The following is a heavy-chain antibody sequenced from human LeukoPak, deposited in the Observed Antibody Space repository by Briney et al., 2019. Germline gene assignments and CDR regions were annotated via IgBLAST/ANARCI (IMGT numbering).Heavy chain of an antibody. V-gene: IGHV1-46*01. J-gene: IGHJ4*02. CDR3: ARYDYDDRSGYQHSTRNDY. CDR2: INPSGGST. Sequence: ASVKVSCKASGYTFTSYYMHWVRQAPGQGLEWMGIINPSGGSTNYAQKYQGRVTMTRDTSTSTVYMELSSLRSEDTAVYYCARYDYDDRSGYQHSTRNDYWGQGTLVTVSS. CDR1: GYTFTSYY. D-gene: IGHD3-22*01.